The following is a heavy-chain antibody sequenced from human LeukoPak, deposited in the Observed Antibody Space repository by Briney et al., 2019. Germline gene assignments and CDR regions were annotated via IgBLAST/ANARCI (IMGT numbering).Heavy chain of an antibody. CDR2: INHSGST. CDR3: ARGKDYYDSSGYSVTDY. V-gene: IGHV4-34*01. J-gene: IGHJ4*02. D-gene: IGHD3-22*01. Sequence: SETLSLTCAVYGGSFSGYYWSWIRQPPGKGLEWIGEINHSGSTNYNPSLKSRVTISVDTSKNQFSLKLSSVTAADTAVYYCARGKDYYDSSGYSVTDYWGQGTLVTVSS. CDR1: GGSFSGYY.